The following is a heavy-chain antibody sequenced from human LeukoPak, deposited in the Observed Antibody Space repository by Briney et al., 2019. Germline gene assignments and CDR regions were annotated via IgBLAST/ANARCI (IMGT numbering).Heavy chain of an antibody. Sequence: GGSLRLSCAASGFTFDDYGMSWVRQAPGKGLEWVSGINWNGGSTGYADSVKGRFTISRDNAKNSLYLQMNSLRAEDTALYYCARERATLDYYYYMDVWGKGTTVTVSS. J-gene: IGHJ6*03. CDR3: ARERATLDYYYYMDV. CDR2: INWNGGST. CDR1: GFTFDDYG. D-gene: IGHD5-12*01. V-gene: IGHV3-20*04.